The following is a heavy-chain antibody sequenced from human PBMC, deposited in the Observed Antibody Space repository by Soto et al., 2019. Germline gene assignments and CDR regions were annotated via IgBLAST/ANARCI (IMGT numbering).Heavy chain of an antibody. CDR3: VRDRAMDSSGHWFDT. CDR1: GRSVSSGGYY. V-gene: IGHV4-31*03. J-gene: IGHJ5*01. CDR2: IYHIGSP. D-gene: IGHD3-22*01. Sequence: QVQLQESGSGLVEPSQTLSLTCTVSGRSVSSGGYYWTWIRQHPGRGLEWIGYIYHIGSPYYNPSLESRVTISLDTSKNQFSLNLTSVTAADTAIYYCVRDRAMDSSGHWFDTWGHGTLVSVSS.